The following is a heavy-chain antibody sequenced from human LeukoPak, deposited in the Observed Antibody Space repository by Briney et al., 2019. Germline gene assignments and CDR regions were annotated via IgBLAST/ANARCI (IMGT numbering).Heavy chain of an antibody. V-gene: IGHV4-31*03. D-gene: IGHD3-9*01. CDR2: IYYSGST. CDR1: GGSISSGGYY. J-gene: IGHJ4*02. CDR3: AYYDILTGYLDY. Sequence: SETLSLTRTVSGGSISSGGYYWSWIRQHPGKGLEWIGYIYYSGSTYYNPSLKSRVTISVDTSKNQFSLKLSSVTAADTAVYYCAYYDILTGYLDYWGQGTLVTVSS.